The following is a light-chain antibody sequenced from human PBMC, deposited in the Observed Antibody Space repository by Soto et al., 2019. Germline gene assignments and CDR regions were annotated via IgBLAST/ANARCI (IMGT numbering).Light chain of an antibody. Sequence: EIVMTQSPATLSVSPGERATLSCRASQSISTNLAWYQQRPCQAPRLLIYGASTRATGISVRFSGSGSGTEFTLTISSLQSEDFAVYYCQHYDNWPPRTFGQGTRLEIK. CDR1: QSISTN. CDR3: QHYDNWPPRT. CDR2: GAS. V-gene: IGKV3-15*01. J-gene: IGKJ5*01.